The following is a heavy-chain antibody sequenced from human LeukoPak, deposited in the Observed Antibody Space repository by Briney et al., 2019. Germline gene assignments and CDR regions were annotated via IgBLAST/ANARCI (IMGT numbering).Heavy chain of an antibody. CDR1: GFTFSDYY. CDR3: AKAARYCSGGNCYSFDP. CDR2: ISSSGSTI. V-gene: IGHV3-11*01. J-gene: IGHJ5*02. D-gene: IGHD2-15*01. Sequence: GGSLRLSCAASGFTFSDYYMSWIRQAPGKGLEWVSYISSSGSTIYYADSVKGRFTISRDNSKNMLYLQMNSLRAEDTAVYYCAKAARYCSGGNCYSFDPWGQGALVTVSS.